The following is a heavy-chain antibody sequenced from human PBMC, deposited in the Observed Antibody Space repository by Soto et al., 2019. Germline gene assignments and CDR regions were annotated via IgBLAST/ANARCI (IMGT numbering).Heavy chain of an antibody. J-gene: IGHJ4*02. CDR2: VYYSGST. CDR3: ATESSVSSPLHFDF. V-gene: IGHV4-30-4*01. Sequence: QVLLEESGPGLVKPSQTLSLTCTVSGGSVSSGYHYWSWIRQPPGKGLEWIGYVYYSGSTYYNPSLGSRVTISIDTSNNQFSLKLNAVTASDAAVYFCATESSVSSPLHFDFWGQGALVSVSS. CDR1: GGSVSSGYHY. D-gene: IGHD3-22*01.